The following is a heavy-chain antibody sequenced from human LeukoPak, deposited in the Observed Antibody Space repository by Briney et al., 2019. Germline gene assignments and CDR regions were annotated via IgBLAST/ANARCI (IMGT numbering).Heavy chain of an antibody. D-gene: IGHD3-10*01. CDR1: GGSISSYY. Sequence: SETLSLTCTVSGGSISSYYWSWIRQPAGKGLEWIGRIYTSGSTNYNPSLKSRVTMSVDTSKNQFSLKLSSVTAADTAVYYCARARGLLWFRESEHNWFDPWGQGTLVTVSS. J-gene: IGHJ5*02. CDR3: ARARGLLWFRESEHNWFDP. CDR2: IYTSGST. V-gene: IGHV4-4*07.